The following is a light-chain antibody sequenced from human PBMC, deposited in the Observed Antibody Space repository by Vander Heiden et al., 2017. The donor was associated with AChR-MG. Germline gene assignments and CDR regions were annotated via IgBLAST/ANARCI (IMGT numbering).Light chain of an antibody. Sequence: EIVLTQSPATLSLSPGERATLSCRASQSVSSCYVAEYQTTPDEATRLLFDGATSATASIPGSMGSGEARADFTLTISRLEPDDVAVYCNQQCEWSPWTFGQGTKVEIK. J-gene: IGKJ1*01. CDR3: QQCEWSPWT. V-gene: IGKV3-20*01. CDR2: GAT. CDR1: QSVSSCY.